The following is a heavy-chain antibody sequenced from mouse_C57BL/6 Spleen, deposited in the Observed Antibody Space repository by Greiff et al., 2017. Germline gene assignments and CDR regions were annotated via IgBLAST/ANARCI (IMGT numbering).Heavy chain of an antibody. CDR2: IDPSDSYT. J-gene: IGHJ2*01. Sequence: QVQLQQPGAELVMPGASVKLSCKASGYTFTSYWMHWVKQRPGQGLEWIGEIDPSDSYTNYNQKFKGQSTLTVDKSSSTAYMQLSSLTSEDSAVYYCARADSSGLYYFDYWGQGTTLTVSS. CDR3: ARADSSGLYYFDY. V-gene: IGHV1-69*01. CDR1: GYTFTSYW. D-gene: IGHD3-2*02.